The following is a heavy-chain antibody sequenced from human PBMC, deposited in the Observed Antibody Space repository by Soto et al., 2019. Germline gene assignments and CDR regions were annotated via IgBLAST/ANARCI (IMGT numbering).Heavy chain of an antibody. D-gene: IGHD5-18*01. CDR2: IYSGGST. J-gene: IGHJ5*02. Sequence: EVPLVESGGGLVQPGGSLRLSCAASGFTVSSNYMSWVRQAPGKGLEWVSVIYSGGSTYYADSVKGRFTISRDNSKNPLYLQMNSLRAEDTAVYYCARGYSYGYVLDPWGQGTLVTVSS. CDR1: GFTVSSNY. V-gene: IGHV3-66*01. CDR3: ARGYSYGYVLDP.